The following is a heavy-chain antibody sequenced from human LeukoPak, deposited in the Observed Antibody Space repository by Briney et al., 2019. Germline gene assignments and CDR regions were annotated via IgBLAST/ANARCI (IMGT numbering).Heavy chain of an antibody. V-gene: IGHV3-21*01. CDR3: ARVASIAARPVFDY. CDR2: ISSSSSYI. CDR1: GFTFSSYS. D-gene: IGHD6-6*01. J-gene: IGHJ4*02. Sequence: GGSLRLSCAASGFTFSSYSMNWVRQAPGKGLEWVSSISSSSSYIYYADSVKGRFTISRDNAKNSLYLQTNSLRAEDTAVYYCARVASIAARPVFDYWGQGTLVTVSS.